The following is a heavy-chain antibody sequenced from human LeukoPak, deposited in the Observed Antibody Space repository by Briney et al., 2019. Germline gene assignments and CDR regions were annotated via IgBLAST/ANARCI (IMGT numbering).Heavy chain of an antibody. Sequence: SETLSLTCAVYGGSFSGYYWSWIRQPPGKGLEWIGEINHSGSTNYNPSLKSRVTISVDTSKNQFSLKVSSVTAADTAVYYCAREGTAGTNLNWFDSWGQGTLVTVSS. J-gene: IGHJ5*01. D-gene: IGHD1-1*01. CDR2: INHSGST. CDR1: GGSFSGYY. CDR3: AREGTAGTNLNWFDS. V-gene: IGHV4-34*01.